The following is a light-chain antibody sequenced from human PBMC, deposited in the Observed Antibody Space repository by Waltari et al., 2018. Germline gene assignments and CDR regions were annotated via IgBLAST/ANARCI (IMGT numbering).Light chain of an antibody. J-gene: IGKJ5*01. CDR3: QQYYSSSSIT. CDR1: QSLLYSSVNKNC. CDR2: WAS. V-gene: IGKV4-1*01. Sequence: DIVLPQSPDSLAVSLGERATINCTSSQSLLYSSVNKNCFAWSQQKAGQPHKLLIYWASTREPGVPDQFSGSGSGTDFTLTISSLQPEDVAVYFCQQYYSSSSITFGQGTRLEIK.